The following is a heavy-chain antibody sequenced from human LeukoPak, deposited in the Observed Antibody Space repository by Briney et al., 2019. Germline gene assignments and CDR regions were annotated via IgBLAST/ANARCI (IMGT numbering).Heavy chain of an antibody. CDR1: GFTFSRYS. CDR2: ISISSNYI. V-gene: IGHV3-21*01. CDR3: ASPYYYDSSGYGFAFDI. J-gene: IGHJ3*02. Sequence: GGSLRLSCAASGFTFSRYSMNWVRQAPGKGLEWVSSISISSNYIYYTDSVKGRCTISRDNGKNSLYLQMNSLRAEDTAVYYCASPYYYDSSGYGFAFDIWGQGTMVTVSS. D-gene: IGHD3-22*01.